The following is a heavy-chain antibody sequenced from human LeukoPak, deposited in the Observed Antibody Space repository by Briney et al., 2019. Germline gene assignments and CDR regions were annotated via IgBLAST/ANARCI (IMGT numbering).Heavy chain of an antibody. CDR2: ISGSGGST. D-gene: IGHD5-18*01. CDR1: GFTFSSYA. Sequence: PGGSLRLSCAASGFTFSSYAMSWVRQAPGKGLEWVSAISGSGGSTYYADSVKGRFTISRDNSKNTLYLQMNSLRAEDTAVYYCAKALSGYSYGSLQDYWGQGPLVTVSS. V-gene: IGHV3-23*01. CDR3: AKALSGYSYGSLQDY. J-gene: IGHJ4*02.